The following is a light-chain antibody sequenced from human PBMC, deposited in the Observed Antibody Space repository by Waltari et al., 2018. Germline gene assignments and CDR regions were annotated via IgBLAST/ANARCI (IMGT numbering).Light chain of an antibody. CDR1: QTIDRW. Sequence: DIQMTQSPSTLSASVGDRVIITCRASQTIDRWLAWYQHITGKAPKLLISQASLLESGVPSRFSGSGSATEFSLTITTLQPDDFATYYCQPYRTFPWTFGQGTTVDSK. CDR2: QAS. CDR3: QPYRTFPWT. V-gene: IGKV1-5*03. J-gene: IGKJ1*01.